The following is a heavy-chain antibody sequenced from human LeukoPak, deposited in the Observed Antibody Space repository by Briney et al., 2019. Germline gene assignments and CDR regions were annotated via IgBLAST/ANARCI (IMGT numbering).Heavy chain of an antibody. CDR1: GFTLSRYS. V-gene: IGHV3-21*04. Sequence: KPGGSLRLSCAASGFTLSRYSMNWVRQAPGKGLERVSSISSSGTYIYYADSVKGRFTISRDNAKNSLYLQMNSLRAEDTAVYYCARGKGYADYVGGQGTLVTVSS. CDR2: ISSSGTYI. D-gene: IGHD4-17*01. CDR3: ARGKGYADYV. J-gene: IGHJ4*02.